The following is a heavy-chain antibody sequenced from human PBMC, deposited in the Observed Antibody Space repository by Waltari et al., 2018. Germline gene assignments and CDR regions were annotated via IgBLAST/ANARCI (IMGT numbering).Heavy chain of an antibody. V-gene: IGHV3-7*03. D-gene: IGHD3-10*01. CDR3: ATFRWLGY. CDR1: ELTFSRYW. Sequence: EVQVVESGGALVQPGGSLRLSCVVSELTFSRYWMTWVRQASGRGLEWVGNINYEGSEKNYGDSVRGRFTISRGNARNTVYLQMNSLRSEDTAVYYCATFRWLGYWGQGTLVTVSS. J-gene: IGHJ4*02. CDR2: INYEGSEK.